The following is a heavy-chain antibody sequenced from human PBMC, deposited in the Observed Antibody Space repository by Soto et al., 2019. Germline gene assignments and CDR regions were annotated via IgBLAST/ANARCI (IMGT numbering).Heavy chain of an antibody. V-gene: IGHV3-23*01. D-gene: IGHD2-2*01. CDR1: GFTFSSYA. CDR3: AKTTPDIVVVPAAIGFDP. CDR2: ISGSGGST. J-gene: IGHJ5*02. Sequence: GGSLRLSCAASGFTFSSYAMSWVRQAPGKGLEWVSAISGSGGSTYYADSVKGRFTISRDNSKNTLYLQMYSLRAEDTAVYYCAKTTPDIVVVPAAIGFDPWGQGTLVTVSS.